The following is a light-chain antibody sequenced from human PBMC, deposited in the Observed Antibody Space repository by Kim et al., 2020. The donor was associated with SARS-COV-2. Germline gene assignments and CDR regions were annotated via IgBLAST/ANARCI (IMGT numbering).Light chain of an antibody. CDR3: LDYYGGALV. CDR2: STR. V-gene: IGLV7-43*01. J-gene: IGLJ3*02. Sequence: PGGTAPRSWAAGTGAVTGGEYPTWLQQKPGQATMALIYSTRSKHSWTPARFSGSLLGGKAALTLSAGQAEDEADYYGLDYYGGALVFGGGTQLTVL. CDR1: TGAVTGGEY.